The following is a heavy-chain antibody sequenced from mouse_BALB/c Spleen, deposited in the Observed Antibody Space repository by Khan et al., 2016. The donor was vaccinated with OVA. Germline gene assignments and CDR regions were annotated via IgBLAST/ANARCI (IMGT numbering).Heavy chain of an antibody. Sequence: QVQLKESGPGLVAPSQTLSITCTVSGFSLTSYGVHWVHQPPGKGLEWLGVIWAGGSTNHNSALMSRLSISKDNSKSQVFLKMNSLQTDDTVMYYCARAFYYGAWFAYWGQGTLVTVSA. CDR2: IWAGGST. V-gene: IGHV2-9*02. CDR1: GFSLTSYG. D-gene: IGHD1-1*01. J-gene: IGHJ3*01. CDR3: ARAFYYGAWFAY.